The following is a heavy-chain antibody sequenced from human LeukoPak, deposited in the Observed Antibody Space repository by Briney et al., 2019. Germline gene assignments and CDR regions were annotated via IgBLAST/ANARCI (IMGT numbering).Heavy chain of an antibody. CDR2: VHLDGRT. Sequence: KASETLSLTCGASGGSVSSTNWWTWILQPPGKDLVWIGEVHLDGRTNFNPSLKSRLTMSVDLSENHVSLKLTSVTAADTAVYYCARESGFYRPLDYSGQGTLVTVSS. CDR1: GGSVSSTNW. CDR3: ARESGFYRPLDY. V-gene: IGHV4-4*02. D-gene: IGHD6-25*01. J-gene: IGHJ4*02.